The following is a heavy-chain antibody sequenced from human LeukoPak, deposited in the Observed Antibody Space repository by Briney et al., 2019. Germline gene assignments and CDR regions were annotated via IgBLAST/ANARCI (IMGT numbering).Heavy chain of an antibody. D-gene: IGHD2-2*01. CDR3: ARQGYIDCSSTSCLYYFDY. J-gene: IGHJ4*02. V-gene: IGHV3-21*01. CDR2: ISSSSSYI. Sequence: GGSLSLSCAASVFTFSRYSMNWVRQAPGKGLEWVSSISSSSSYIYYADSVKGRFTISRDNAKNSLYLQMNSLRAEDTAVYYCARQGYIDCSSTSCLYYFDYWGQGTLVTVSS. CDR1: VFTFSRYS.